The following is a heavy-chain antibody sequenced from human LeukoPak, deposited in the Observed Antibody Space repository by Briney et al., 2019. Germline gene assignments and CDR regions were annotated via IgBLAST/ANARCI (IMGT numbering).Heavy chain of an antibody. Sequence: GGSLRLSCAASGFTFSDHYMYWVRQAPGKGLEWVGRTRNKANSYTTEYAASVKGRFTISRDDSKNSLYVQVNSLKTEDTAVYFCARSSDSSGYRAFDIWGRGTMVTVSS. V-gene: IGHV3-72*01. CDR1: GFTFSDHY. J-gene: IGHJ3*02. CDR2: TRNKANSYTT. D-gene: IGHD3-22*01. CDR3: ARSSDSSGYRAFDI.